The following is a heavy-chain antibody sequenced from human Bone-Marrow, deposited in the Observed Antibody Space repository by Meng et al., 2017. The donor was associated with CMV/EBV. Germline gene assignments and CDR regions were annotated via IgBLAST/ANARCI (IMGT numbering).Heavy chain of an antibody. V-gene: IGHV4-34*01. J-gene: IGHJ6*02. CDR2: INHSGST. CDR1: GWSFSGYY. D-gene: IGHD4-17*01. CDR3: ARVATVTTSYYYYGMDV. Sequence: GSLRLSCAVYGWSFSGYYWSWIRQPPGKGLEWIGEINHSGSTNYNPSLKSRVTISVDTSKNQFSLKLSPVTAADTAVYYCARVATVTTSYYYYGMDVWGQGTTVTVSS.